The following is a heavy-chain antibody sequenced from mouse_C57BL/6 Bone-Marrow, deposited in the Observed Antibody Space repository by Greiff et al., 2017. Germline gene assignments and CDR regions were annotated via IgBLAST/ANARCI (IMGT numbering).Heavy chain of an antibody. J-gene: IGHJ4*01. CDR3: AAALYCYSNSDYAMDY. CDR2: INPSNGGT. D-gene: IGHD2-5*01. CDR1: GYTFTSYW. Sequence: QVQLQQPGTELVKPGASVKLSCKASGYTFTSYWMHWVKQRPGQGLEWIGNINPSNGGTNYNEKFKSKATLTVDKSSSTAYMQRSSLTTEDSAVYYWAAALYCYSNSDYAMDYWGQGTSVTVSS. V-gene: IGHV1-53*01.